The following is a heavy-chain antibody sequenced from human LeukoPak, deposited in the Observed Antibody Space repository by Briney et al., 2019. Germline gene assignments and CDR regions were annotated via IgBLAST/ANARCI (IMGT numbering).Heavy chain of an antibody. Sequence: SETLSLTCTVSGGSISRYYWSWIRRPPGKGLEWIGYIDDSGNTNYNPSLKSQVTISVDKSKNQFSLKLSFVTTADTAMYYCARSDYHNSGSHTVFDAFDIWGQGTRVTVSS. D-gene: IGHD3-10*01. J-gene: IGHJ3*02. V-gene: IGHV4-59*01. CDR2: IDDSGNT. CDR1: GGSISRYY. CDR3: ARSDYHNSGSHTVFDAFDI.